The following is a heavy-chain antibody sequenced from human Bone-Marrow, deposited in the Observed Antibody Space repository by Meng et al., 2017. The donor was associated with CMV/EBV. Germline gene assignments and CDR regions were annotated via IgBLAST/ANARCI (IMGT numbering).Heavy chain of an antibody. V-gene: IGHV3-72*01. CDR1: GFTFSRDW. D-gene: IGHD2-15*01. Sequence: GGSLRLSCVVSGFTFSRDWMSWVRQAPGKGLEWVGRSRNKPNNYTTEYAASVKGRFTLSRDDSKNSLYLQMNSLKTEDTAVYYCSRTPRSYSQAMDVWGQGTTVTVSS. J-gene: IGHJ6*02. CDR3: SRTPRSYSQAMDV. CDR2: SRNKPNNYTT.